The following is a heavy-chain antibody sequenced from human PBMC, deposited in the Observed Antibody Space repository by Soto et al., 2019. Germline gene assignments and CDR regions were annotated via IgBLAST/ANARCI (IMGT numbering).Heavy chain of an antibody. CDR3: ARDEVLWFGENHYYYYGMDV. V-gene: IGHV6-1*01. CDR1: GDSVSSNSAA. D-gene: IGHD3-10*01. J-gene: IGHJ6*02. Sequence: PSQTLSLTCAISGDSVSSNSAAWNWIRQSPSRGLEWLGRTYYRSKWYNDYAVSVKSRITINPDTSKNQFSLQLNSVTPEDTAVYYCARDEVLWFGENHYYYYGMDVWGQGTTVTVS. CDR2: TYYRSKWYN.